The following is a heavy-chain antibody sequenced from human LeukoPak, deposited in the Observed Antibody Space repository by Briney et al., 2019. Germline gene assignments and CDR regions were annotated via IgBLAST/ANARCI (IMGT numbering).Heavy chain of an antibody. CDR1: GGSFSGYY. D-gene: IGHD4-17*01. V-gene: IGHV4-34*01. CDR3: ARVDYGAFDI. CDR2: INHSGST. Sequence: NPSETLSLTCAVYGGSFSGYYWSWIRQPPGKGLEWIGEINHSGSTNYNPSLKSRVTISVDTSKNQFSLKLSSVTAADTAVYYCARVDYGAFDIWGQGTMVTVSS. J-gene: IGHJ3*02.